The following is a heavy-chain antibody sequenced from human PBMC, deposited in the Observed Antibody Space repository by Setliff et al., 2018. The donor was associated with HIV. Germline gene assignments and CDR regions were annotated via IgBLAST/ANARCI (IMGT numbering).Heavy chain of an antibody. D-gene: IGHD6-19*01. CDR1: GYTFIGYY. CDR2: FDPQDGET. CDR3: AIDGAGPWLRPMPDY. V-gene: IGHV1-24*01. J-gene: IGHJ4*02. Sequence: ASVKVSCKASGYTFIGYYMHWVRQRPGKGLEWMGYFDPQDGETVYAQKFQGRITMTEDTSTDTAYMEMSGLRSEDTAFYYCAIDGAGPWLRPMPDYWGQGTLVTVSS.